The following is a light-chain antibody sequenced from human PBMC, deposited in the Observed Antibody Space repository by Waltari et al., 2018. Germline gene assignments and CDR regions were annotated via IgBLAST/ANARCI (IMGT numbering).Light chain of an antibody. CDR2: NNN. J-gene: IGLJ2*01. Sequence: QSVLTQPPSASGTPGQKVTISCSGTFSNLGTHAVTWYQQVPGMAPKLLIYNNNIQVPGVPDRFSGAKFGTSASLAISGLQSGDEAVYYCAAWDDSLDAYVVFGGGTKVTVL. CDR1: FSNLGTHA. V-gene: IGLV1-44*01. CDR3: AAWDDSLDAYVV.